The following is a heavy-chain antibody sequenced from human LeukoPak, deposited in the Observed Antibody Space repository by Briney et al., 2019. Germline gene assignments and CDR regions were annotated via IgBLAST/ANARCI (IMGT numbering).Heavy chain of an antibody. J-gene: IGHJ5*02. CDR1: GFTLNNAW. V-gene: IGHV3-15*01. D-gene: IGHD3-10*01. CDR2: IKSQADGETT. Sequence: GGSLRLSCAASGFTLNNAWMSWVRQAPGKGLEWVGLIKSQADGETTDYAAPVKGRFTISRDDSKNTLFLQMNSLKAEDTAVYYCTTYEYGSGIYRYLNWFDPWGQGTLVTVSS. CDR3: TTYEYGSGIYRYLNWFDP.